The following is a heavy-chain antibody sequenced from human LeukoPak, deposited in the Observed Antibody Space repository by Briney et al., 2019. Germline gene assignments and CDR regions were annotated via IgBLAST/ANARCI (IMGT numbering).Heavy chain of an antibody. Sequence: ASVKVSCKASGYSFTSYGLNWVRQAPGQGLEWMGWINPNSGGTNYAQKFQGRVTMTRDTSISTAYMELSRLRSDDTAVYYCARGGGLYYYGSGSYYSDYWGQGTLVTVSS. D-gene: IGHD3-10*01. CDR3: ARGGGLYYYGSGSYYSDY. CDR2: INPNSGGT. V-gene: IGHV1-2*02. CDR1: GYSFTSYG. J-gene: IGHJ4*02.